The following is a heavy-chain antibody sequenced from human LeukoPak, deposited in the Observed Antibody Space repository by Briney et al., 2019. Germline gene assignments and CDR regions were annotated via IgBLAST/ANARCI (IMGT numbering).Heavy chain of an antibody. V-gene: IGHV1-46*01. Sequence: GASVKVSCKASGYSFADYYIHWVRQAPGQGLEWMGIINPSGGSTSYAQKFQGRVTMTRDMSTSTVYMELSSLRSEDTAVYYCARERSEKWELNWGQGTLVTVSS. CDR3: ARERSEKWELN. J-gene: IGHJ4*02. CDR2: INPSGGST. D-gene: IGHD1-26*01. CDR1: GYSFADYY.